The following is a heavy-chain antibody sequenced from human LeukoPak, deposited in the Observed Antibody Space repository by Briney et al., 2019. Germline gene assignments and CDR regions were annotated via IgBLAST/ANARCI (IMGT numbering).Heavy chain of an antibody. Sequence: PGGSLRLSCAASGFPFSHYGMNWFRQSPGRGLEWVAHINSDGSEKNYVDSVKGRFTISRDNARNSQFLQMNSLRAEDTAVYYCASGGGWVFFNWGQGTLVTVSS. CDR1: GFPFSHYG. D-gene: IGHD6-19*01. CDR3: ASGGGWVFFN. J-gene: IGHJ4*02. CDR2: INSDGSEK. V-gene: IGHV3-7*01.